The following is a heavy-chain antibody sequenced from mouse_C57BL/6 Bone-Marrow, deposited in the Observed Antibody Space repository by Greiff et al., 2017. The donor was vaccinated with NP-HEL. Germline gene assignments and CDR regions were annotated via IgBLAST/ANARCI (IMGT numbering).Heavy chain of an antibody. Sequence: EVQLVESGEGLVKPGGSLKLSCAASGFTFSSYAMPWVRQTPERRLEWVADISSGGDYIYYADTVKGRFTISRDNARNPLYLQMSSLKSEDTAMYYCTRDSIYYDYDGRYFDVWGTGTTVTVSS. CDR3: TRDSIYYDYDGRYFDV. J-gene: IGHJ1*03. CDR1: GFTFSSYA. V-gene: IGHV5-9-1*02. D-gene: IGHD2-4*01. CDR2: ISSGGDYI.